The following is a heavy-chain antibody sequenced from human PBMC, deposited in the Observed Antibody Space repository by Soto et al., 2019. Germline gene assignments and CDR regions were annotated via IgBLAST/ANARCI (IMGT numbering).Heavy chain of an antibody. CDR2: INLRGDTT. CDR1: GYSFNQYY. Sequence: QVQLVQSGPEVRKPGASERLSCATSGYSFNQYYIHWVRQAPGQGLEWMGIINLRGDTTEYAHEFRGRVTVTGDTSTRTAYMELSSLRSEDTAVYFCARGPDDSDVPRWDHWGQGTLITVSS. J-gene: IGHJ4*02. D-gene: IGHD4-17*01. CDR3: ARGPDDSDVPRWDH. V-gene: IGHV1-46*02.